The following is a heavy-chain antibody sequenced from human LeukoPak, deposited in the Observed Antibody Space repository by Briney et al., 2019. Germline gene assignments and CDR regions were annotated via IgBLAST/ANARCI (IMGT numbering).Heavy chain of an antibody. J-gene: IGHJ4*02. Sequence: SQTLSLTCTVSGGSISSGDYYWSWIRQPPGKGLEWIGYIYYSGSTYYNPSLKSRVTISVDTSKNQFSLKLSSVTAADTAVYYCARHYVWGSYRPYYFDYWGQGTLVTVSS. V-gene: IGHV4-30-4*01. CDR3: ARHYVWGSYRPYYFDY. CDR1: GGSISSGDYY. D-gene: IGHD3-16*02. CDR2: IYYSGST.